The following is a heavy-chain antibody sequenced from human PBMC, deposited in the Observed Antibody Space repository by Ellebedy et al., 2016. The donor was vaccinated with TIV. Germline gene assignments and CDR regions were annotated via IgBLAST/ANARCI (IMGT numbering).Heavy chain of an antibody. CDR1: GYSFYNYD. CDR3: AQTRITMVRGYYGMDV. J-gene: IGHJ6*02. CDR2: ISVYNGDT. V-gene: IGHV1-18*04. D-gene: IGHD3-10*01. Sequence: AASVKVSCKASGYSFYNYDINWVRQAPGQGLEWMGWISVYNGDTNFAQKFQGRVTMTTDTSTSTTYMELRSLGSDDPAVYYCAQTRITMVRGYYGMDVWGQGTTVTVSS.